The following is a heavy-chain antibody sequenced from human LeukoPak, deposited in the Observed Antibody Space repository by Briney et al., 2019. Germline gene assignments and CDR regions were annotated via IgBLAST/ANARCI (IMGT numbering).Heavy chain of an antibody. D-gene: IGHD5-18*01. J-gene: IGHJ4*02. CDR3: AKDRYSYGYDFDY. Sequence: PGGSLRLSCAASGFTFDDYAMHWVRQAPGKGLEWVSGISWNSGSIGYADSVKGRFTISRDSAKNSLYLQINSLRAEDTALYYCAKDRYSYGYDFDYWGQGTLSPSPQ. V-gene: IGHV3-9*01. CDR2: ISWNSGSI. CDR1: GFTFDDYA.